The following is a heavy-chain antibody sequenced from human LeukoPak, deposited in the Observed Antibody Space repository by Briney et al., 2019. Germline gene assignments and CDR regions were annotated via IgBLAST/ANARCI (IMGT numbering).Heavy chain of an antibody. D-gene: IGHD1-26*01. V-gene: IGHV4-59*01. J-gene: IGHJ3*02. CDR1: GGSISSYY. CDR3: ARETRLHSGSYSNDAFDI. CDR2: ISYSGST. Sequence: PSETLSLTCTVSGGSISSYYWSWIRQPPGKVLEWIGYISYSGSTDYNPSLKSRVTISLDTSKNQFSLRLSSVTAADTAVYYCARETRLHSGSYSNDAFDIWGQGTMVTVSS.